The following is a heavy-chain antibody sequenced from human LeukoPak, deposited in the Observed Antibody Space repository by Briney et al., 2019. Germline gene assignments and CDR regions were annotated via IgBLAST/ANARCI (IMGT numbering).Heavy chain of an antibody. CDR2: IYHSGST. CDR3: ARGVRFLEWLFHPNWFDP. D-gene: IGHD3-3*01. CDR1: GGSISSSNW. J-gene: IGHJ5*02. Sequence: PSETLSLTCAVSGGSISSSNWWSWVRQPPGKGLEWIGEIYHSGSTNYNPSLKSRVTISVDKSKNQFSLRLSSVTAADTAVYYCARGVRFLEWLFHPNWFDPWGQGTLVTVSS. V-gene: IGHV4-4*02.